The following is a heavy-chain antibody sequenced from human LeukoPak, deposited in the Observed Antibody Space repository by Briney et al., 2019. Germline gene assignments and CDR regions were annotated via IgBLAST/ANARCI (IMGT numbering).Heavy chain of an antibody. J-gene: IGHJ4*02. CDR3: AKARAGDITAAFNY. CDR2: ITSGANT. CDR1: GFTFNTYA. V-gene: IGHV3-23*01. D-gene: IGHD6-13*01. Sequence: PGGSLRLSCAASGFTFNTYAMSWVRQAPRKGLEWVSGITSGANTYYADSVKGRFTISRDNSENTLNLQMNSLRAEDTAIYYCAKARAGDITAAFNYWGQGTLVTVSS.